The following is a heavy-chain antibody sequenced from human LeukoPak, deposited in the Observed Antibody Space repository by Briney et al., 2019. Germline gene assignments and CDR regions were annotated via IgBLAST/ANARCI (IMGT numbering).Heavy chain of an antibody. D-gene: IGHD1-1*01. CDR2: INSDGSST. J-gene: IGHJ3*02. CDR3: ARETNYAFDI. V-gene: IGHV3-74*01. CDR1: GFIFSGYC. Sequence: GGSLRLSCAASGFIFSGYCMHWVRQAPGKGLVWVARINSDGSSTNYADSEKGRFTISRDNAKNALYLQMNSLRAEDPAVYYCARETNYAFDIWGQGTMVTVSS.